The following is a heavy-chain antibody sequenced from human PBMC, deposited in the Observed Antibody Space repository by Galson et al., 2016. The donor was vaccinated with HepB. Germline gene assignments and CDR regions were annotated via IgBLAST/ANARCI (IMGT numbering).Heavy chain of an antibody. D-gene: IGHD4-17*01. V-gene: IGHV3-9*01. CDR1: GFTFDDYA. CDR3: AKGPHDYGDLFFDY. CDR2: ISWMSTSM. Sequence: SLRLSCAASGFTFDDYAMHWVRQAPGKGLEWVSGISWMSTSMGYADSVKGRFTISRDNAKNSLYLQMASLRAEDTAFYYCAKGPHDYGDLFFDYWGQGTLVTVSS. J-gene: IGHJ4*02.